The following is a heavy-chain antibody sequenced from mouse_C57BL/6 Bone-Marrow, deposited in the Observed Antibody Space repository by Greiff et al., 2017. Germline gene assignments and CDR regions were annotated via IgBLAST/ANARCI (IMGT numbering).Heavy chain of an antibody. CDR2: IHPNSGST. V-gene: IGHV1-64*01. D-gene: IGHD1-1*01. J-gene: IGHJ2*01. CDR1: GYTFTSYW. Sequence: QVQLQQPGAELVKPGASVKLSCKASGYTFTSYWMHWVKQRPGQGLEWIGMIHPNSGSTNYNETFKSKATLTVDKSSSTAYMQLSSLTSEDSAVYYCADYYGSSYGYWGQGTTLTVSS. CDR3: ADYYGSSYGY.